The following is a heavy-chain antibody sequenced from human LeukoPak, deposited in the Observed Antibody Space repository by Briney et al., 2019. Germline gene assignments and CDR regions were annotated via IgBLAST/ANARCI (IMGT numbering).Heavy chain of an antibody. J-gene: IGHJ4*02. CDR1: GFTFSSYE. CDR2: ISSSGSTI. V-gene: IGHV3-48*03. CDR3: GRGWNYSSGWVDY. D-gene: IGHD6-19*01. Sequence: PGGSLRLSCAASGFTFSSYEMNWVRQAPGKGLEWVSYISSSGSTIYYADSVKGRFTISRDNAKNSLYLQMNSLRAEDTAVYYCGRGWNYSSGWVDYWGQGTLVTVSS.